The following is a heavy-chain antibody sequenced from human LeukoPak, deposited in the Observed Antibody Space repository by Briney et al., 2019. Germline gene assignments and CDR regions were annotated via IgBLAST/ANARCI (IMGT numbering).Heavy chain of an antibody. CDR2: FDPEDGET. D-gene: IGHD6-19*01. CDR3: ATEPQYSSGWYDGFDY. J-gene: IGHJ4*02. CDR1: GYTLTALS. Sequence: VSVKVSCKVSGYTLTALSMHWVRQAPGKGLEWMGGFDPEDGETIYAQKFQGRVTMTEDTSTDTAYMELSSLRSEDTAVYYCATEPQYSSGWYDGFDYGGQGTLVTVSS. V-gene: IGHV1-24*01.